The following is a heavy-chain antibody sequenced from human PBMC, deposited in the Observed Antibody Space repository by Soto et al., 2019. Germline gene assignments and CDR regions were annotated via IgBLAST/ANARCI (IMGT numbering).Heavy chain of an antibody. Sequence: SETLSLTCTVSGGSISSGGYYWSWIRQHPGKGLEWIGYIYYSGSTYYNPSLKSRVTISVDTSKNQFSLKLSSVTAADTAVYYCARGNLLLWFGEPPDYWGQGTLVTVSS. J-gene: IGHJ4*02. V-gene: IGHV4-31*03. CDR2: IYYSGST. CDR3: ARGNLLLWFGEPPDY. D-gene: IGHD3-10*01. CDR1: GGSISSGGYY.